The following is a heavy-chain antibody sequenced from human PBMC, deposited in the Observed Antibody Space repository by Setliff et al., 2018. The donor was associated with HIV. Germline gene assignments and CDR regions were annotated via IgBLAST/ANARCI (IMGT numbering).Heavy chain of an antibody. CDR3: ARAKSLVRGVSYFDY. V-gene: IGHV4-31*03. Sequence: SETLSLTCTVSGGSISSGGYYWSWIRQHPGKGLEWIGFIYYSGSTYHNPSLKSRVTISVDTSKNQFSLKLNSVTAADTAVYYCARAKSLVRGVSYFDYWGQGTLVTVSS. CDR1: GGSISSGGYY. D-gene: IGHD3-10*01. J-gene: IGHJ4*02. CDR2: IYYSGST.